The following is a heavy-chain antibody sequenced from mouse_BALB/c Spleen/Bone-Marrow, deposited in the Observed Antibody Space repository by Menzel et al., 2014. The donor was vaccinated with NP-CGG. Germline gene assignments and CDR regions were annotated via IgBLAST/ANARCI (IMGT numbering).Heavy chain of an antibody. CDR2: IDPANGNT. V-gene: IGHV14-3*02. D-gene: IGHD1-1*01. J-gene: IGHJ4*01. CDR3: ARYYYGSSYAMDY. Sequence: EVQLQQSGAELVKPGASVKLSCTASGFNIKDTYMHWVKQRPEQGLGWIGRIDPANGNTKYDPKFQGKATITADTSSNTAYLQLSSLTSEDTAVYYCARYYYGSSYAMDYWGQGTSVTVSS. CDR1: GFNIKDTY.